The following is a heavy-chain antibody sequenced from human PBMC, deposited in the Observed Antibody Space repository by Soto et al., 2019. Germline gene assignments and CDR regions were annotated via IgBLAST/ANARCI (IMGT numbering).Heavy chain of an antibody. CDR3: AKDFPITSFGVVILPDPHFDY. Sequence: GGSLRLSCAASGFTFSSYAMSWVRQAPGKGLEWVSAISGSGGSTYYADSVKGRFTISRDNSKNTLYLQMNSLRAEDTAVYYCAKDFPITSFGVVILPDPHFDYWGQGTLVTVSS. D-gene: IGHD3-3*01. CDR2: ISGSGGST. V-gene: IGHV3-23*01. CDR1: GFTFSSYA. J-gene: IGHJ4*02.